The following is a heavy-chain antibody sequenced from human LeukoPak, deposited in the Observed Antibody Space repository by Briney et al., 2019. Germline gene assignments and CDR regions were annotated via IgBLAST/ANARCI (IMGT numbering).Heavy chain of an antibody. CDR2: ISGSGGST. CDR3: AKDRRYQLLGGWFDP. Sequence: GGSLRLSCAASGFTFSSYAMSWVRQPPGKGLEWVSAISGSGGSTYYADSVKGRFTISRDNSKNTLYLQMNSLRAEDTAVYYCAKDRRYQLLGGWFDPWGQGTLVTVSS. D-gene: IGHD2-2*01. V-gene: IGHV3-23*01. J-gene: IGHJ5*02. CDR1: GFTFSSYA.